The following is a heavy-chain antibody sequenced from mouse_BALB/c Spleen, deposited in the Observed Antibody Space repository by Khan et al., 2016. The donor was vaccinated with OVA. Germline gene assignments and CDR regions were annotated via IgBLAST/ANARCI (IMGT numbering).Heavy chain of an antibody. Sequence: EVELVESGPGLVKPSQSLSLTCTVTGYSITSDYAWNWIRQFPGNKLEWMGYISSTGSTSYNPSLKSRIYINRDTSKNQFFLQLKSVTTEDTATYYCARSLYYSYGYALDCWGRGTSVTVSS. D-gene: IGHD2-14*01. CDR2: ISSTGST. CDR3: ARSLYYSYGYALDC. J-gene: IGHJ4*01. CDR1: GYSITSDYA. V-gene: IGHV3-2*02.